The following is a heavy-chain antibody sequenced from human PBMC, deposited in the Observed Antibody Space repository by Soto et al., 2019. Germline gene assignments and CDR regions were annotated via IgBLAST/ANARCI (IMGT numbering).Heavy chain of an antibody. CDR1: GGSISSYY. CDR3: ARRYAGNFDY. Sequence: QVQLQESGPGLVKPSETLSLTCTVSGGSISSYYWSWIRQAPGKGLEWIGYVYYSGSTNYNPALKSRVTIPVDTSKNQFSLKLSSVTAADTAVYYCARRYAGNFDYWGQGTLVTVSS. D-gene: IGHD2-8*01. CDR2: VYYSGST. J-gene: IGHJ4*02. V-gene: IGHV4-59*01.